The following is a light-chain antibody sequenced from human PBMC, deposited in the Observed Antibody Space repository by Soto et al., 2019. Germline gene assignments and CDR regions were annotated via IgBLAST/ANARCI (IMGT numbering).Light chain of an antibody. V-gene: IGKV1-5*01. CDR3: LQYNGYYRT. CDR2: DAS. CDR1: QTISGW. Sequence: DIQMTQSPSTLSASVGDTVTISCRASQTISGWLAWYQQRPGKAPNLLIFDASTLESGVPSRFSGSGSGTTFTLTISSLQSDDFATYYCLQYNGYYRTLGQGTKGDIK. J-gene: IGKJ1*01.